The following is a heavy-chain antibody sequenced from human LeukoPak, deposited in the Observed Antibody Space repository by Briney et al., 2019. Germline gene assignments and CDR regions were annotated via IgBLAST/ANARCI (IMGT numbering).Heavy chain of an antibody. CDR3: AKDVWELNAS. J-gene: IGHJ1*01. CDR1: GFTFANYA. V-gene: IGHV3-23*01. CDR2: ISGSGDTT. D-gene: IGHD1-26*01. Sequence: GGSLRLSCAASGFTFANYAMSWVRQAPGRGLEWVSAISGSGDTTYYADPVKGRFTISRDDSKNTLYLQMNSLRAEDTAVYYCAKDVWELNASWGQGTLVTVSS.